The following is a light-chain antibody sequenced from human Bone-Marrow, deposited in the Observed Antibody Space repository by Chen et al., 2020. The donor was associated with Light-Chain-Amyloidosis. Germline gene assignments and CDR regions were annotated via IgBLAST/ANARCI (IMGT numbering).Light chain of an antibody. V-gene: IGLV1-44*01. CDR1: SPNIGSNT. Sequence: QSVLTQPPSASGTPGQRVTISCSGSSPNIGSNTVNWYQQPPGTAPKLLIYSNNQPPSGVPGRFSGSKSGTSASLAISGLQSEDEADYYCAAWDDSLNVWVFGGGTKLTVL. CDR2: SNN. CDR3: AAWDDSLNVWV. J-gene: IGLJ3*02.